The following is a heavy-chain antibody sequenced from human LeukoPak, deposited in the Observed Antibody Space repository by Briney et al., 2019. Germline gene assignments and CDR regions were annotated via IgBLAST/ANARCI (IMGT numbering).Heavy chain of an antibody. CDR1: GLTFSTYR. J-gene: IGHJ3*02. D-gene: IGHD6-13*01. V-gene: IGHV3-21*01. Sequence: GGSLRLSCAASGLTFSTYRMNWVRQAPGKGLEWVSSISSSSSYIDDADSVKGRFTISRDNAKNSLHLQMNSLRAEDTAVYYCARSTSYSAATGTPENAFDIWGQGTMVTVSS. CDR2: ISSSSSYI. CDR3: ARSTSYSAATGTPENAFDI.